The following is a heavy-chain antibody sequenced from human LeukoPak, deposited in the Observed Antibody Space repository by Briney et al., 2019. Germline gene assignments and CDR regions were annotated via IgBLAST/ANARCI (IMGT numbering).Heavy chain of an antibody. CDR1: GFTFSSYA. D-gene: IGHD6-19*01. CDR3: AKAAGSGWSKDYFDH. CDR2: ISGSGGST. V-gene: IGHV3-23*01. J-gene: IGHJ4*02. Sequence: QPGGSLRLSCAASGFTFSSYAMSWVRQAPGKGLEWVSAISGSGGSTYYADSVKGRFTISRDNSKNMLFLQMNSLRAEDTAIFYCAKAAGSGWSKDYFDHWGRGTLVTVSS.